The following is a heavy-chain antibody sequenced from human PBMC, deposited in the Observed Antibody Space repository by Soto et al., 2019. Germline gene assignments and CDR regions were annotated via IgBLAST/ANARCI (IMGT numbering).Heavy chain of an antibody. V-gene: IGHV4-61*01. CDR2: IYYSGST. CDR1: GGSVSSDSYY. J-gene: IGHJ4*02. Sequence: PSETLSLTCTVSGGSVSSDSYYWSWIRQPPGKGPEWIGYIYYSGSTNYNPSLKSRVTISVDTSKNQFSLKLSSVTAADTFFYYFARVTYYYGSGSYYQIDYWGQGTLVTVSS. D-gene: IGHD3-10*01. CDR3: ARVTYYYGSGSYYQIDY.